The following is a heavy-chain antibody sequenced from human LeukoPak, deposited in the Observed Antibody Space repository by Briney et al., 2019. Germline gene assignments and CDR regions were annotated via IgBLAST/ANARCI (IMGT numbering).Heavy chain of an antibody. Sequence: GGSLRLSCTASRFTFSFYMMNWVRQAPGKGLEWVSSISTSSSHIYYADSLKGRFTVSRDNAKNSLYLQMNNLRAEDTAVYYCERDDNWNDKPFDLWGPGTLVTVSS. D-gene: IGHD1-20*01. CDR2: ISTSSSHI. J-gene: IGHJ4*02. CDR3: ERDDNWNDKPFDL. CDR1: RFTFSFYM. V-gene: IGHV3-21*01.